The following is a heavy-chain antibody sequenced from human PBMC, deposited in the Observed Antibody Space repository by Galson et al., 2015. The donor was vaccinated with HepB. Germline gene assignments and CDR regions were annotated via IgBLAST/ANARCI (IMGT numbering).Heavy chain of an antibody. D-gene: IGHD6-25*01. J-gene: IGHJ6*02. Sequence: SLRLSCAASGFTFSSYGMHWVRQAPGKGLEWVSSISDSGISTHYAGSVKGRFTISRDNSKNALYLQMNSLRGEDTAIYYCAKGVGVAAAIYYYGMDVWGQGTTVTVSS. V-gene: IGHV3-23*01. CDR1: GFTFSSYG. CDR2: ISDSGIST. CDR3: AKGVGVAAAIYYYGMDV.